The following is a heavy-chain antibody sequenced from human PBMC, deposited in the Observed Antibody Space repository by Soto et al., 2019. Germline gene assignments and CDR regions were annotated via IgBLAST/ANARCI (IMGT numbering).Heavy chain of an antibody. V-gene: IGHV3-30-3*01. D-gene: IGHD3-22*01. CDR2: ISYDGSNK. J-gene: IGHJ4*02. CDR1: GFTFSSYA. CDR3: ARWLGGRRTFDY. Sequence: QVQLVESGGGVVQPGRSLRLSCAASGFTFSSYAMHWVRQAPGKGLEWVAVISYDGSNKYYADSVKGRFTISRDNSKNTLYLQMNSLRAEDTAVYYCARWLGGRRTFDYWGQGTLVTVSS.